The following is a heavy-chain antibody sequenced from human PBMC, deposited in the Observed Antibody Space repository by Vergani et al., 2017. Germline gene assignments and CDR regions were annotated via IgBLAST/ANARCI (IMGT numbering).Heavy chain of an antibody. CDR1: GYTFTGYY. Sequence: QVQLVQSGAEVKKPGASVKVSCKASGYTFTGYYMHWVRQAPGQGLEWMGWINPNSGGTNYAQKFQGRVTMPRDTSISTAYMELSSLRSEDTAVYYCARGHTIAAAVYEYFQHWGQGTLVTVSS. CDR2: INPNSGGT. V-gene: IGHV1-2*02. J-gene: IGHJ1*01. D-gene: IGHD6-13*01. CDR3: ARGHTIAAAVYEYFQH.